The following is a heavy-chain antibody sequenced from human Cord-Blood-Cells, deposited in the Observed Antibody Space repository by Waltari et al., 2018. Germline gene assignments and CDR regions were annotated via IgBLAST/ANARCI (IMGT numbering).Heavy chain of an antibody. V-gene: IGHV4-34*01. Sequence: QVQLQQWGAGLLKPSETLSLTCAVYGGSFSGYYWRWIRQPPGKGLEWIGEINHSGSTNYHPSLKSRVTISVDTSKNQFSLKLSSVTAADTAVYYCARGQWLRWQYYFDYWGQGTLVTVSS. CDR2: INHSGST. J-gene: IGHJ4*02. CDR3: ARGQWLRWQYYFDY. CDR1: GGSFSGYY. D-gene: IGHD6-19*01.